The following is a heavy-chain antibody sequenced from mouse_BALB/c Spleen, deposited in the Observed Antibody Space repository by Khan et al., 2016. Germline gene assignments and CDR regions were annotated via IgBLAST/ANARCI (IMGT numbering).Heavy chain of an antibody. Sequence: QVQLQQSGAELARPGASVKMSCKASGYTFTSYTMFWVKQRPGQGLEWLGYVNPSNDYTDYNQKFKDKTTLTADKSSSTAYMQLNSLTSEDSAVYYCAREGWLLGFFDYCGQGTTLTVSS. CDR1: GYTFTSYT. CDR2: VNPSNDYT. J-gene: IGHJ2*01. D-gene: IGHD2-3*01. V-gene: IGHV1-4*01. CDR3: AREGWLLGFFDY.